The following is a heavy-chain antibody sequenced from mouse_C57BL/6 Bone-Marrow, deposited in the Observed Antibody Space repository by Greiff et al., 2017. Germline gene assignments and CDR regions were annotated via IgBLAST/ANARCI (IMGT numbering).Heavy chain of an antibody. V-gene: IGHV1-50*01. CDR1: GYTFTTYW. CDR3: ARCEYYGGSYEFAD. D-gene: IGHD1-1*01. Sequence: VQLQQPGAELVKPGASVKLSCKASGYTFTTYWLQWLKQRPGQGLEWIGEIDPSDGYTNYNQKCKGKATSTVDTSSSTAYMQLSSLTSEDSAVYYWARCEYYGGSYEFADWGQGTLVTVAA. CDR2: IDPSDGYT. J-gene: IGHJ3*01.